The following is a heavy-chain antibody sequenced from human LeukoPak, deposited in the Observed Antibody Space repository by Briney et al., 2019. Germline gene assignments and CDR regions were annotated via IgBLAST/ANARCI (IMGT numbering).Heavy chain of an antibody. Sequence: AASVTVSFTASGGTFSSYAISWVRQAPGPGLEWMGGIIPIFGTANYAQKFQGRVTITADGSTSTAYMELSSLRSEDTGVYYCARAMRGGPFVSWGHRTLVTLSS. CDR3: ARAMRGGPFVS. J-gene: IGHJ5*01. V-gene: IGHV1-69*13. CDR1: GGTFSSYA. CDR2: IIPIFGTA. D-gene: IGHD3-10*01.